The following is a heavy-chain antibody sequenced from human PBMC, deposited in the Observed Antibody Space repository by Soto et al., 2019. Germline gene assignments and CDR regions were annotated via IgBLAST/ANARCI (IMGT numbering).Heavy chain of an antibody. CDR3: ARDRARTTNAFDI. CDR1: GFTFSPYS. D-gene: IGHD3-10*01. Sequence: EVQLVESGGGLVKPGGSLRLSCAASGFTFSPYSLTWVRQAPGKGLEWVSCISSSGTYIFYADSVKGRFTISRDNAQNSLFLQMNSLRADDTAVYFCARDRARTTNAFDIWGQGTMVTVSS. J-gene: IGHJ3*02. CDR2: ISSSGTYI. V-gene: IGHV3-21*01.